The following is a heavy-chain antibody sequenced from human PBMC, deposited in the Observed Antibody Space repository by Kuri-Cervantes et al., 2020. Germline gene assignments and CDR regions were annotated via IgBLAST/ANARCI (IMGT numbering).Heavy chain of an antibody. J-gene: IGHJ5*02. CDR3: ARDHGFWSGYYMVDP. Sequence: ASVKVSCKASGYTFTSYDINWVRQATGQGLEWMGWMNPNSGNTGYAQKFQGRVTMTRDTSTSTVYMELSSLRSEDTAVYYCARDHGFWSGYYMVDPWGQGTLVTVSS. D-gene: IGHD3-3*01. CDR2: MNPNSGNT. CDR1: GYTFTSYD. V-gene: IGHV1-8*01.